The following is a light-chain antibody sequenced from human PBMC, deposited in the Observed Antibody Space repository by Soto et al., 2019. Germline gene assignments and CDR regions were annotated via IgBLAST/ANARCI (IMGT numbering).Light chain of an antibody. V-gene: IGKV3-11*01. CDR3: QQRSNWPPL. CDR2: DAS. J-gene: IGKJ3*01. Sequence: EIVLTQSPATLSLSPGERATLSCRASQSVSSYLAWYQQKPGQAPRLLIYDASNRATGIPAMFSGSGSGTDFTLTISSLEPEDFGVYYCQQRSNWPPLFGPGTKVDIK. CDR1: QSVSSY.